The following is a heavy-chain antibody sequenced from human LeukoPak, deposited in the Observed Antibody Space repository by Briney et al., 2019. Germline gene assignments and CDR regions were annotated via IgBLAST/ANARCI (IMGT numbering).Heavy chain of an antibody. Sequence: GGSLRLSCAASGFTVSSNYMTWVRQAPGKRLEWVSAISGSGGSTNYVDSVKGRFTISRDNSKNTLYLQMNSLRAEDTALYYCAKDPRITKNYYYYYYMDVWGKGTTVTVSS. CDR1: GFTVSSNY. D-gene: IGHD3-3*01. CDR3: AKDPRITKNYYYYYYMDV. V-gene: IGHV3-23*01. J-gene: IGHJ6*03. CDR2: ISGSGGST.